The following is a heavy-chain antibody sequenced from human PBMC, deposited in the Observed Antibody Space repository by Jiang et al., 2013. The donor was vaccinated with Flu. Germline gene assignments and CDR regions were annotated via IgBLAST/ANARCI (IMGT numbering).Heavy chain of an antibody. D-gene: IGHD3-3*01. CDR2: ISYDGSSQ. Sequence: QLLESGGGVVQPGRSLRLSCAASGFTFSRCAMHWVRQAPGKGLEWVAAISYDGSSQYYADSVKGRFTISRDNSKDTLYLQMNSLSAEATAVYYCARDRPNTIFGVVSYYFDYWGQGALVTVSS. CDR3: ARDRPNTIFGVVSYYFDY. J-gene: IGHJ4*02. V-gene: IGHV3-30-3*01. CDR1: GFTFSRCA.